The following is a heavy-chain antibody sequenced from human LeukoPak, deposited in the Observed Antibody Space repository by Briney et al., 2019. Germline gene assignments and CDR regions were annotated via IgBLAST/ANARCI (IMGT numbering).Heavy chain of an antibody. J-gene: IGHJ4*02. CDR2: INHSGST. CDR3: AREGVVGVYGHIDY. CDR1: SGSFSGFY. Sequence: SETLSLTCAVYSGSFSGFYWSWNRQPPGKGREWIGEINHSGSTNYNPSLKSRVTISVCTSKNQFSLNLSSVTAADTAVYYCAREGVVGVYGHIDYGGQETLVTAPS. V-gene: IGHV4-34*01. D-gene: IGHD2-21*01.